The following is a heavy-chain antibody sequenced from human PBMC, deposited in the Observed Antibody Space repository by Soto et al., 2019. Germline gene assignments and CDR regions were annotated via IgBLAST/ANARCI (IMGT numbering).Heavy chain of an antibody. J-gene: IGHJ4*02. CDR1: GYSFNDYW. V-gene: IGHV5-51*01. Sequence: RGESLKISCKGSGYSFNDYWIAWVRQMPGKGLEWMGIIYPGDSDTKYYPSFQDQVTISADKSISTVYLQWSSLKASDTAMYYCARDGLSRSSSFDYWGQGTLVTVSS. CDR2: IYPGDSDT. CDR3: ARDGLSRSSSFDY. D-gene: IGHD6-6*01.